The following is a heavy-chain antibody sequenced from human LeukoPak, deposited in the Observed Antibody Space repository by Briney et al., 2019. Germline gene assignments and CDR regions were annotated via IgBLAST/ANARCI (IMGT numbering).Heavy chain of an antibody. CDR2: IVVGSGNT. V-gene: IGHV1-58*01. CDR1: GFTFTSSA. D-gene: IGHD3-9*01. J-gene: IGHJ3*02. Sequence: ASVKVSCKASGFTFTSSAVQWVRQARGQRLEWIGWIVVGSGNTNYAQKFQERVTITRDMSTSTAYMELSSLRSEDTAVYNCAAAFYDILTGYGNAFDIWGQGTMVTVSS. CDR3: AAAFYDILTGYGNAFDI.